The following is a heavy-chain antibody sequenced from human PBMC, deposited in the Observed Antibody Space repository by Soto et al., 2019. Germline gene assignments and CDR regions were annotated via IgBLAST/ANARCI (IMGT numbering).Heavy chain of an antibody. CDR3: AREGDCSGGSCYRYFDY. CDR2: IYYSGST. D-gene: IGHD2-15*01. J-gene: IGHJ4*02. Sequence: QVQLQESGPGLVKPSQTLSLTCTVSGGSISSGGYYWSWIRQHPGKGLEWIGYIYYSGSTYYNPSLKRRVTISVDTSKNQFSLKLSSVTAADTAVYYCAREGDCSGGSCYRYFDYWGQGTLVTVSS. CDR1: GGSISSGGYY. V-gene: IGHV4-31*03.